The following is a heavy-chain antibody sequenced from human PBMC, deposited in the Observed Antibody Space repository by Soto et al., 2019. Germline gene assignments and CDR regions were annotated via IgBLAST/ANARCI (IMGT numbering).Heavy chain of an antibody. Sequence: ASVKVSCKASGGTFSSYAISWVRQAPGQGLEWMGGIIPIFGTANYAQKFRGRVTITADESTSTAYMELSSLRSEDTAVYYCAADCSGGSCYLRYSNYYYGMDVWGQGTTVTVSS. J-gene: IGHJ6*02. D-gene: IGHD2-15*01. CDR1: GGTFSSYA. CDR3: AADCSGGSCYLRYSNYYYGMDV. V-gene: IGHV1-69*13. CDR2: IIPIFGTA.